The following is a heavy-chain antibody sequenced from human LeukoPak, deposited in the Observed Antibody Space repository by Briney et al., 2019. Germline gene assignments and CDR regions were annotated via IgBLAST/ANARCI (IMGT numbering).Heavy chain of an antibody. CDR1: GFTSSDYT. CDR2: ISVSDGST. D-gene: IGHD2-2*01. V-gene: IGHV3-23*01. Sequence: GGSLRLSCAASGFTSSDYTMNWVRQAPGKGLEWVSGISVSDGSTYYADSVKGRFTMSRDNSNNMLFLQMNSLRAEDTAVYYCAEDRYCSSTNCPYDYWGQGTLVAVSS. J-gene: IGHJ4*02. CDR3: AEDRYCSSTNCPYDY.